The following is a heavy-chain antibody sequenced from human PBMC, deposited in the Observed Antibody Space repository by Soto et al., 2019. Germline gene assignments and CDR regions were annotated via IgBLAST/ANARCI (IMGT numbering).Heavy chain of an antibody. CDR2: ISAHNGNT. D-gene: IGHD1-1*01. J-gene: IGHJ4*02. CDR3: ARGRYGDY. Sequence: QVHLVQSGAEVKKPGASVKVSCKGSGYAFTTYGITWVRQAPGQGLEWMGWISAHNGNTNYAQKLQGRVTVTRDTSTSTVFMERRSLRSDDTAVYYGARGRYGDYWGQGALVTVSS. V-gene: IGHV1-18*01. CDR1: GYAFTTYG.